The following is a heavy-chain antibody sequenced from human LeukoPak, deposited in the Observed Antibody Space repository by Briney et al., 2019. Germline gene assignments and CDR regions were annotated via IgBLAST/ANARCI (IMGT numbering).Heavy chain of an antibody. V-gene: IGHV3-30*04. CDR1: GFTFSSYA. J-gene: IGHJ4*02. Sequence: PGRSLRLSCAASGFTFSSYAMHWVRQAPGKGLEWVAVISYDGSNKYYADSVKGRFTISRDNSKNTLYLQMNSLRAEDTAVYYCARDQAEDQAGTTYDWWGQGTLVTVSS. CDR2: ISYDGSNK. D-gene: IGHD1-1*01. CDR3: ARDQAEDQAGTTYDW.